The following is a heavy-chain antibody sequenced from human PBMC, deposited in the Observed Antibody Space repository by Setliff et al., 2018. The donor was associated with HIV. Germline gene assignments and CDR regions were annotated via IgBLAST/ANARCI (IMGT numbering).Heavy chain of an antibody. J-gene: IGHJ4*02. CDR3: ARLSYGDYWERTYYFDY. CDR1: GFTFTDYT. D-gene: IGHD4-17*01. Sequence: GGSLRLSCAASGFTFTDYTMNWVRQAPGKGLEWVSSITSGSTYVNYADSVKGRFSISRDNSKNTLYLQMSSLRVEDTAVYYCARLSYGDYWERTYYFDYWGQGTLVTVSS. CDR2: ITSGSTYV. V-gene: IGHV3-21*01.